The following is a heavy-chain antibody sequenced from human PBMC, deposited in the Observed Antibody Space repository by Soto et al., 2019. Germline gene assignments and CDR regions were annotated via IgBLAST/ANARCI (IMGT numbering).Heavy chain of an antibody. D-gene: IGHD3-10*01. CDR2: ISGSGDRT. Sequence: PGGSLRLSCAASGFAFNTYAMDWFRQAPGKGLEWVSSISGSGDRTYYADSVKGRFTISRDNSENTLYLEMNSLRAEDTAVYYCANSDRGGSGNSNFWGQGTLVTVSS. CDR3: ANSDRGGSGNSNF. J-gene: IGHJ4*02. CDR1: GFAFNTYA. V-gene: IGHV3-23*01.